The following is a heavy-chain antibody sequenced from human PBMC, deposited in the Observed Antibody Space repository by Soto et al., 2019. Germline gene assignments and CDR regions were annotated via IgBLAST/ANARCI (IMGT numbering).Heavy chain of an antibody. V-gene: IGHV3-23*01. CDR2: ISGSGGST. Sequence: GRSLRLSCAASGFTVRSYGMSWVRQAPGKGLDWVSSISGSGGSTYYADSVKGRFSISRDNSKNTLYLQMNSLRAEDTAVYYCAKVKEVGAITLFDYWGQGTLVTVSS. CDR1: GFTVRSYG. J-gene: IGHJ4*02. D-gene: IGHD1-26*01. CDR3: AKVKEVGAITLFDY.